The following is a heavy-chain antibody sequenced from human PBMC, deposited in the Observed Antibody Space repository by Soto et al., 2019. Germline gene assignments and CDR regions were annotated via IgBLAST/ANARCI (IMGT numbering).Heavy chain of an antibody. CDR3: ARVQRVVTFDY. CDR1: GGSISSGDYY. Sequence: PSETLSLTCTVSGGSISSGDYYWSWIRQPPGKGLEWIGYIYYSGSTYYNPSLKSRVTISVDTSKNQFSLKLSSVTAADTAVYYCARVQRVVTFDYWGQGTLVTVSS. V-gene: IGHV4-30-4*01. D-gene: IGHD2-15*01. CDR2: IYYSGST. J-gene: IGHJ4*02.